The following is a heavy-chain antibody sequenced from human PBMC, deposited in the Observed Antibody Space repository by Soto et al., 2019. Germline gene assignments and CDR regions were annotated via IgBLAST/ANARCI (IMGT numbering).Heavy chain of an antibody. CDR3: AREAYTYSGMDV. Sequence: ASVKVSCMASGYTFTSYYMHWVRQAPGQGLEWMGVINPSGGRTTYAQKFQGRVTMTRDTSTRTVDMELSSLRSEDTAVYYCAREAYTYSGMDVWGQGTTVTVSS. D-gene: IGHD4-4*01. CDR1: GYTFTSYY. J-gene: IGHJ6*02. CDR2: INPSGGRT. V-gene: IGHV1-46*01.